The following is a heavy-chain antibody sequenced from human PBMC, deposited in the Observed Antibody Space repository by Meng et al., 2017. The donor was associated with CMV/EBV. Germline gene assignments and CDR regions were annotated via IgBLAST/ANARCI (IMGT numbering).Heavy chain of an antibody. CDR1: GFIVSRHY. D-gene: IGHD3-3*01. CDR2: LYRDGST. CDR3: ARDFMDV. V-gene: IGHV3-66*02. J-gene: IGHJ6*02. Sequence: ALGLSCTASGFIVSRHYMSWVRQAPGKGLKWVSTLYRDGSTYYAGSVKGRFTISRDNSKNTLYLQLNNLRPEDTAVYYCARDFMDVWGQGTMVTVSS.